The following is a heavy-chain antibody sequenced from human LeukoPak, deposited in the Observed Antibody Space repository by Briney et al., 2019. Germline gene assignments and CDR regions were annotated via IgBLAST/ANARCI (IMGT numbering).Heavy chain of an antibody. D-gene: IGHD5-18*01. Sequence: WETLSLTCTVSGVTIGSYDRNWIRQPPGKGLEWIGYIYYSGMTNYNHSPTCRVAISVDTTKNPIALKLSSVTAADTAMYYCARGTAMSWFDPWGQGTLVTVSS. CDR2: IYYSGMT. CDR3: ARGTAMSWFDP. V-gene: IGHV4-59*08. J-gene: IGHJ5*02. CDR1: GVTIGSYD.